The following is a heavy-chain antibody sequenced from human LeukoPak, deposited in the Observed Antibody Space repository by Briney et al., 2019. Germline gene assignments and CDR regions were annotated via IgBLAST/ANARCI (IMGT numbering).Heavy chain of an antibody. CDR2: ISGSGGST. Sequence: SGGSLRLXCAASGFTFSSYAMSWVRLAPGKGLEWVSAISGSGGSTYYADSVKGRFTISRDNSKNTLYLQMNSLRAEDTAVYYCANVIAATTVWGQGTLVTVSS. CDR3: ANVIAATTV. D-gene: IGHD2-15*01. J-gene: IGHJ4*02. CDR1: GFTFSSYA. V-gene: IGHV3-23*01.